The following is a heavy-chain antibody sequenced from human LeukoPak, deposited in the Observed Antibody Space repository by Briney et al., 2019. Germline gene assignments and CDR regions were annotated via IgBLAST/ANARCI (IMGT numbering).Heavy chain of an antibody. CDR1: GFTFSSYG. J-gene: IGHJ4*02. D-gene: IGHD2-15*01. Sequence: GGSLRLSCAASGFTFSSYGMHWVRQAPGKGLEWVAVISYDGSNKYYADSVKGRFTISRDNSKNTLYLQMNSLRAEDTAVYCCANGEGSCSGGSCYSLSFDYWGQGTLVTVSS. CDR3: ANGEGSCSGGSCYSLSFDY. V-gene: IGHV3-30*18. CDR2: ISYDGSNK.